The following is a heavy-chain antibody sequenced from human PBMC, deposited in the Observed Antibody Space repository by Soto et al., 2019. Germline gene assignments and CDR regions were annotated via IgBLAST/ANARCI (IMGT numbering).Heavy chain of an antibody. CDR3: ARRYGYSFDY. D-gene: IGHD1-1*01. Sequence: QVQLQESGPGLVKPSETLSLTCTVSGGSISSYYWSWIRQPPGKGLEWIGYIYNSGRTNYNPSLKSRVTISVDTSKTHFSLKLSSVTAADTAVYYCARRYGYSFDYWGQGTLVTVSS. V-gene: IGHV4-59*08. J-gene: IGHJ4*02. CDR2: IYNSGRT. CDR1: GGSISSYY.